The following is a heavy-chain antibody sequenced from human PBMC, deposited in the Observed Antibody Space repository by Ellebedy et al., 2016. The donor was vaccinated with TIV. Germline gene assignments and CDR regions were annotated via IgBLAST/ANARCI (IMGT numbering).Heavy chain of an antibody. CDR2: IGGTGGTT. CDR3: AKVVRSSTRCRQCMDV. Sequence: GESLKISCAASGISLRSYAMSWVRQAPGKGLEWVSTIGGTGGTTYYRESVKGRFTVSRDTSRNTLYLQMRRLRAEDTAVYYCAKVVRSSTRCRQCMDVWGQGTTVTVSS. CDR1: GISLRSYA. J-gene: IGHJ6*02. V-gene: IGHV3-23*01. D-gene: IGHD2-2*01.